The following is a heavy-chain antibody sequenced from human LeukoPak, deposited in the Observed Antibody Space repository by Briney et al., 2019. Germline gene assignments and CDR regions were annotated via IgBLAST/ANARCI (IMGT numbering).Heavy chain of an antibody. CDR2: INPNSGGT. CDR3: TRGDRNEKFDY. V-gene: IGHV1-2*06. D-gene: IGHD1-14*01. Sequence: ASVKVSCKASGHTFTGYYIHWVRQAPGQGLEWMGRINPNSGGTDFAQKFQGRVTMTGDTSISTAYMELSRLKSDDTAVYYCTRGDRNEKFDYWGQGTLVTVSS. CDR1: GHTFTGYY. J-gene: IGHJ4*02.